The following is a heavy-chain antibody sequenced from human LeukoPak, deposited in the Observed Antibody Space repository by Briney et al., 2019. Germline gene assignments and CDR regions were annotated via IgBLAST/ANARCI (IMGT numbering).Heavy chain of an antibody. J-gene: IGHJ5*02. CDR1: GYSISTGYY. Sequence: KASETLSLTCTVSGYSISTGYYWDWIRQPPGKGLEWIGYIYYSGSTNYNPSLKSRVTISVDTSKNQFSLKLSSVTAADTAVYYCAGRVYCSGGSCPYDLWGQGTLVTVSS. CDR2: IYYSGST. D-gene: IGHD2-15*01. V-gene: IGHV4-61*01. CDR3: AGRVYCSGGSCPYDL.